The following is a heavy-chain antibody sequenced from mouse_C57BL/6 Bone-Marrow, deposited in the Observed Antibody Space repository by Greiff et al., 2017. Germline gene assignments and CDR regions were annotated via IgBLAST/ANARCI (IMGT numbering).Heavy chain of an antibody. V-gene: IGHV1-81*01. CDR1: GYTFTSYG. J-gene: IGHJ1*03. CDR2: IYPRSGNT. CDR3: ARRGYGSSYVSWYFDV. Sequence: VQLQQSGAELARPGASVKLSCKASGYTFTSYGISWVKQRTGPGLEWIGEIYPRSGNTYYNEKFKGKATLTADKSSSTAYMALRRLTTEDSAVYFCARRGYGSSYVSWYFDVWGTGTTVTVSS. D-gene: IGHD1-1*01.